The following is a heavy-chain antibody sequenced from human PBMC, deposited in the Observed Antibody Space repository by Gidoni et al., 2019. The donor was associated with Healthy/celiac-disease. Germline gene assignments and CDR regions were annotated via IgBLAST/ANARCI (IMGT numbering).Heavy chain of an antibody. CDR2: INPILDIA. CDR1: GCTFSSFP. Sequence: QVQLVQSGAEVMTPGSSVKVSCKASGCTFSSFPLIWVCQAPGQGLEWMGRINPILDIANDAQKFQGRGTINADKSTSTAYRELSSMRSEDTAVYYCARLTLLRFLDRGHGGYYYYGMDVWGQGTTVTVSS. J-gene: IGHJ6*02. D-gene: IGHD3-3*01. CDR3: ARLTLLRFLDRGHGGYYYYGMDV. V-gene: IGHV1-69*09.